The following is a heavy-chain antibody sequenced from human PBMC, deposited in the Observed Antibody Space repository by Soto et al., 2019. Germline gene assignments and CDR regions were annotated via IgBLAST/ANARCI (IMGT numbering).Heavy chain of an antibody. V-gene: IGHV1-69*01. D-gene: IGHD6-19*01. CDR2: IIPIFGTA. J-gene: IGHJ5*02. Sequence: ASLKVSCKASGGTLSSYSISWVRQAPRQRREWTGGIIPIFGTANYAQKFQGRVTITADESTSTAYMELSSLRSEDTAVYYCARGGSRWAVAGRPTWGQRTLVTVSS. CDR3: ARGGSRWAVAGRPT. CDR1: GGTLSSYS.